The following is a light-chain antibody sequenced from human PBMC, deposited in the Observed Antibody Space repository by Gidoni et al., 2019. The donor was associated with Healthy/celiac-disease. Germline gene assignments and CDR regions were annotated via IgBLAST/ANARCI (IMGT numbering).Light chain of an antibody. V-gene: IGLV2-14*03. CDR1: SSDVGGYNY. Sequence: QSALTQPASVSGSPGQSITISCTGTSSDVGGYNYVSWYQQHPGNAPKLMIYDVSHRPSVVSNRFSGSKSGNTASLTISGLQAEDEADYYCSSYTSSSTYVFGTGTKVTVL. CDR2: DVS. CDR3: SSYTSSSTYV. J-gene: IGLJ1*01.